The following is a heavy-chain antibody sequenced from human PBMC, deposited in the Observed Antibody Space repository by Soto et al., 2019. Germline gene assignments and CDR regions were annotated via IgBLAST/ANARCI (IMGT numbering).Heavy chain of an antibody. J-gene: IGHJ4*02. CDR2: IITITGFI. V-gene: IGHV3-21*02. D-gene: IGHD5-12*01. CDR3: ARDSREYNAYDYN. Sequence: EVQLVESGGGLVKPRGFLRLSCAASGFTFSSYSMNWVRQAPGKGLEWVSIITITGFIDYADSVKGRFTISRDNAKSSLYLQMNSLRAEDTAVYYCARDSREYNAYDYNWGQGTLVTVSS. CDR1: GFTFSSYS.